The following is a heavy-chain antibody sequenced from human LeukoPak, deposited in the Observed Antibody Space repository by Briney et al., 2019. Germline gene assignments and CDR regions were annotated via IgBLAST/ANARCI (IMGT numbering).Heavy chain of an antibody. Sequence: GGSLRLSCAASGFTSSSYAMSWVRQAPGKGLEWVANIKQDGSEKYYVDSVKGRFTISRDNAKNSLYLQMNSLRADDTAVYYCARGPRYFDSPIWFDPWGQGTLVTVSS. CDR3: ARGPRYFDSPIWFDP. V-gene: IGHV3-7*01. D-gene: IGHD3-9*01. CDR1: GFTSSSYA. CDR2: IKQDGSEK. J-gene: IGHJ5*02.